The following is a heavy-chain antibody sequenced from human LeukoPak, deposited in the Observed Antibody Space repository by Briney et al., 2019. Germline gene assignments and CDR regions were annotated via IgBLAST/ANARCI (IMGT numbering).Heavy chain of an antibody. CDR2: IYYSGST. V-gene: IGHV4-39*07. D-gene: IGHD3-22*01. J-gene: IGHJ4*02. Sequence: PSETLSLTCTVSGGSISSSSYYWGWIRQPPGKGLEWIGSIYYSGSTYYNPSLKSRVTISVDTSKNQFSLKLSSVTAADTAVYYCARDYYYDSSGYYFSKYYFDYWGQGTLVTVSS. CDR1: GGSISSSSYY. CDR3: ARDYYYDSSGYYFSKYYFDY.